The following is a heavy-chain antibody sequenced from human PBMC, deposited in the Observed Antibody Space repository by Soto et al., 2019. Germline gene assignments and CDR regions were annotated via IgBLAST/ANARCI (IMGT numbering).Heavy chain of an antibody. CDR1: GFTFSSYN. CDR3: ARSLGYCSGGNCYYFDC. D-gene: IGHD2-15*01. CDR2: ISSSSDYM. V-gene: IGHV3-21*01. Sequence: EVQLVESGGGLVKPGGSPRLSCAASGFTFSSYNMNWVRQAPGKGLEWVSSISSSSDYMYYADSVKGRFTISRENAKNSLYLQMNSLRAEDTAVYYCARSLGYCSGGNCYYFDCWGQGTLVTVSS. J-gene: IGHJ4*02.